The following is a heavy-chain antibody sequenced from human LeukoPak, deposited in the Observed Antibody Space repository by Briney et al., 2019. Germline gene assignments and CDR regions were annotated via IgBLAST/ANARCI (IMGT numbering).Heavy chain of an antibody. CDR2: INPDGNEK. J-gene: IGHJ4*02. V-gene: IGHV3-7*01. D-gene: IGHD2-2*01. CDR1: GLTFTDFW. CDR3: SGRDSSRSPRAY. Sequence: GGSLRLSCAASGLTFTDFWMNWVRLTPGRGLEWLANINPDGNEKYYVDSVKGRFAISRDNAKNEVYLEMNSLRAEDAGVYYCSGRDSSRSPRAYWGQGTLVSVSS.